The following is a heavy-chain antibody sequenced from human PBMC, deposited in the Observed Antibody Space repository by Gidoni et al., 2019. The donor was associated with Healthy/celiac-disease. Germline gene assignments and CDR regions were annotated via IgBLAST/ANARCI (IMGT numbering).Heavy chain of an antibody. D-gene: IGHD1-7*01. CDR2: IKSKTDGGTT. Sequence: EVQLVEAGGGWVKHGGSRRLSCADSQFTFSNAWMSWVRQAPGKGLAWVGRIKSKTDGGTTAYASPVKGRFPISRDDSKTTLYLQMNSLKTEDPAVYYCPTDPLQSGTKAPFDYWGQGTLVTVSS. J-gene: IGHJ4*02. CDR3: PTDPLQSGTKAPFDY. CDR1: QFTFSNAW. V-gene: IGHV3-15*01.